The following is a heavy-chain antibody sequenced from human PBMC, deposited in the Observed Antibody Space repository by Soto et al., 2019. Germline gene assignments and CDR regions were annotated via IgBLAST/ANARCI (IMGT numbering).Heavy chain of an antibody. CDR1: GGSIRSGGYY. D-gene: IGHD3-22*01. CDR2: IYYSGST. CDR3: ASRLSYYDSSGYYMPDAFDI. Sequence: PSETRSLTCTVPGGSIRSGGYYWSWIRQHPGKGLEWIGYIYYSGSTYYNPSLKSRVTISVDTSKNQFSLKLSSVTAADTAVYYCASRLSYYDSSGYYMPDAFDIRGQGTMVT. V-gene: IGHV4-31*03. J-gene: IGHJ3*02.